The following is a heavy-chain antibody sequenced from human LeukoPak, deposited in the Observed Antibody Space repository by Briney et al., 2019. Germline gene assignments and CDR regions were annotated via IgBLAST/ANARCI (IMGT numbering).Heavy chain of an antibody. Sequence: SQTLSLTCTVSGGSISSGGNYWSWLRQLPGKGLEWIGYIYYVGNTNYNPSLKSRLSMSVDTSNNQFSLRLTSVTAADTAVYYCARVEVIGSTRYFDYWGQGAMVTVSS. V-gene: IGHV4-31*03. CDR2: IYYVGNT. CDR3: ARVEVIGSTRYFDY. CDR1: GGSISSGGNY. J-gene: IGHJ4*02. D-gene: IGHD3-16*02.